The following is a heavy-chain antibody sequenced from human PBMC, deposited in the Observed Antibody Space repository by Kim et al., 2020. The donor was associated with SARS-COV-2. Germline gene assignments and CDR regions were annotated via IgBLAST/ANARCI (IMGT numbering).Heavy chain of an antibody. CDR1: GFTFSSYW. D-gene: IGHD3-16*02. V-gene: IGHV3-74*01. CDR2: INSDGSST. CDR3: ARVDDYVWGSYRYWDYYGMDV. J-gene: IGHJ6*02. Sequence: GGSLRLSCAASGFTFSSYWMHWVRQAPGKGLVWVSRINSDGSSTSYADSVKGRFTISRDNAKNTLYLQMNSLRAEATAVYYCARVDDYVWGSYRYWDYYGMDVWGQGTTVTVSS.